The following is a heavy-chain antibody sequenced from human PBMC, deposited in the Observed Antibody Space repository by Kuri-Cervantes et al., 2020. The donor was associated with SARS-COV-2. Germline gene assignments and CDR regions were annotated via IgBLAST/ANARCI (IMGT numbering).Heavy chain of an antibody. CDR1: GGSVSSNSAA. CDR2: TYYRSKWYN. CDR3: ARGERIAARPSYGMDV. V-gene: IGHV6-1*01. D-gene: IGHD6-6*01. J-gene: IGHJ6*02. Sequence: SQTLSLTCAISGGSVSSNSAAWNWIRQSPSRGLEWLGRTYYRSKWYNDYAVSVKSRITINPDTSKNQFSLQLNSVTPEDTAVYYCARGERIAARPSYGMDVWGQGTTVTVSS.